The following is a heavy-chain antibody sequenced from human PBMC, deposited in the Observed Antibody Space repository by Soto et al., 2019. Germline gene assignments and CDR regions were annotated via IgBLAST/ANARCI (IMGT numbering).Heavy chain of an antibody. CDR2: IDPEDGET. J-gene: IGHJ4*02. Sequence: ASVKVSCKVSGYTLTELSMHWVRQAPGKGLEWMGCIDPEDGETNYAQKFQGRVTMTRDTSTNTAYMELSRLRSDDTAVYYCARELNYWGQGTLVTVSS. CDR3: ARELNY. CDR1: GYTLTELS. V-gene: IGHV1-24*01.